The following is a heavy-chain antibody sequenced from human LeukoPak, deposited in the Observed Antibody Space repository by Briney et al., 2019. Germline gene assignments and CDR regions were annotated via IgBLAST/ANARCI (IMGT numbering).Heavy chain of an antibody. V-gene: IGHV3-23*01. CDR2: ISGSGGST. CDR1: GFTFSSYA. J-gene: IGHJ4*02. Sequence: GGSLRFSCAASGFTFSSYAMSWLGQAPGKGLKGVSAISGSGGSTYYADSVKGRFTISRDNSKNTLYLQMNSLRAEDTAVYYCAKGTAHSSTSCYFDYWAREPWSPSPQ. CDR3: AKGTAHSSTSCYFDY. D-gene: IGHD2-2*01.